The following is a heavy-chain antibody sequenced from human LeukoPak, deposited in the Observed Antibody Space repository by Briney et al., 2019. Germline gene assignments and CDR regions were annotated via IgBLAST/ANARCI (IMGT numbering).Heavy chain of an antibody. CDR1: GGSFSGYY. CDR3: ARGGYCSSTSCYTGDLDY. Sequence: SETLSLTCAVYGGSFSGYYWSWIRQPPGKGLEWIGEINHSGSTNYNTSLTSRVTISVDTSKNQFSLKLSSVTAADTAVYYCARGGYCSSTSCYTGDLDYWGQGTLVTVSS. D-gene: IGHD2-2*02. V-gene: IGHV4-34*01. CDR2: INHSGST. J-gene: IGHJ4*02.